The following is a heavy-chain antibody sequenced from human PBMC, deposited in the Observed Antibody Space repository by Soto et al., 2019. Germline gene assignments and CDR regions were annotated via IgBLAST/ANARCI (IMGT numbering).Heavy chain of an antibody. CDR3: ARGRGGVQH. D-gene: IGHD3-10*01. Sequence: SETLSLTCAVYGGSLSGYYWSWVRQPHGKGLEWIGELNASGGTTYTASLNGRVSRSGDTSKNQCSLKLSSVTAADTAVYYCARGRGGVQHWGQGTLVTVSS. CDR2: LNASGGT. J-gene: IGHJ1*01. CDR1: GGSLSGYY. V-gene: IGHV4-34*01.